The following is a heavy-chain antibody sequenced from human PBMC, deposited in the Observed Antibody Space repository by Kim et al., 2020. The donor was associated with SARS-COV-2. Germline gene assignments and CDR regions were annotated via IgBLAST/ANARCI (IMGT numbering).Heavy chain of an antibody. V-gene: IGHV3-33*05. Sequence: GGSLRLSCAASGFTFSSYGMHWVRQAPGKGLEWVAVISYDGSNKYYADSVKGRFTISRDNSKNTLYLQMNSLRAEDTAVYYCARGIAAAGKGDPFDYWVQGTLVTVSS. CDR2: ISYDGSNK. CDR3: ARGIAAAGKGDPFDY. D-gene: IGHD6-13*01. J-gene: IGHJ4*02. CDR1: GFTFSSYG.